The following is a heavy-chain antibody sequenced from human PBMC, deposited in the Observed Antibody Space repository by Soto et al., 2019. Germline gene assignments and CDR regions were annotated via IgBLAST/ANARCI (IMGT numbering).Heavy chain of an antibody. D-gene: IGHD6-19*01. CDR2: ISSSGSTI. V-gene: IGHV3-48*03. Sequence: EVQLVESGGGLVQPGGSLRLSCAASGFTFSSYEMNWVRQAPWKGLEWVSYISSSGSTIYYADSVKGRFTISRDNAKNSLYLQMNSLRAEDTAVYYCARPSVAGYDAFDIWGQGTMVTVSS. J-gene: IGHJ3*02. CDR3: ARPSVAGYDAFDI. CDR1: GFTFSSYE.